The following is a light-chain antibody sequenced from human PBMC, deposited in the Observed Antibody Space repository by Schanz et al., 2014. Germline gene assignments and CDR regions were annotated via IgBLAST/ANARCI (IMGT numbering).Light chain of an antibody. CDR3: AAWDDSLSGYV. CDR2: DVT. J-gene: IGLJ1*01. CDR1: SSDVGTNNY. Sequence: QSAPTQPRSVSGSPGQSVTISCTGTSSDVGTNNYVSWYQQHPGKAPKLMIYDVTKRPSGVPDRFSGSKSGTSASLAISGLRSEDEAEYYCAAWDDSLSGYVLGTGTKLTVL. V-gene: IGLV2-11*01.